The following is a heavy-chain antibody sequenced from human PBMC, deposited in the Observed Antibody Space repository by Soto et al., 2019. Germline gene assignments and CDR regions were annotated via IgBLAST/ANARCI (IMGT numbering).Heavy chain of an antibody. CDR2: IIPFYNTL. J-gene: IGHJ4*02. V-gene: IGHV1-69*01. Sequence: QAQVVQSGAEVRKPGSSVKVSCKASEGTFNSYAIAWVRQAPGQGLEWMGGIIPFYNTLNYAQKFQDRVTITADDSTNTVYMELRSLRSDDTAVYFCASGASRWYPYFFDSWAQGTLVTVSS. CDR1: EGTFNSYA. D-gene: IGHD6-13*01. CDR3: ASGASRWYPYFFDS.